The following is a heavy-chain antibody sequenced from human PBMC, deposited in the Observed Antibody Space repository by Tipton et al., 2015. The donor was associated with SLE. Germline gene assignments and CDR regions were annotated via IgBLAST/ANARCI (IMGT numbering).Heavy chain of an antibody. CDR3: ARERPGDSSGWYFDL. CDR2: IYTSGST. J-gene: IGHJ2*01. D-gene: IGHD6-19*01. Sequence: LRLSCTVTDGSITSYYWSWIRQPAGKGLEWIGRIYTSGSTNYNPSLKSRVTLSVDTSKNQFSLKLSSVTAADTAVYYCARERPGDSSGWYFDLWGRGTLVTVSS. V-gene: IGHV4-4*07. CDR1: DGSITSYY.